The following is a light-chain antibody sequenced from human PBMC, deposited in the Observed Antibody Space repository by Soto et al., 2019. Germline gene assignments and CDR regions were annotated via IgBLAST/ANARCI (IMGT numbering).Light chain of an antibody. CDR3: QSYDSSLSGYVV. CDR1: SSNIGAGYD. J-gene: IGLJ2*01. Sequence: QSVLTQPPSVSGAPGQRATISCTGSSSNIGAGYDVHWYQQLPGTAPNLLIYGNSNRPSGVPDRFSGSKSGTSASLAITGLQAEDDADYYCQSYDSSLSGYVVFGGGTKVTVL. V-gene: IGLV1-40*01. CDR2: GNS.